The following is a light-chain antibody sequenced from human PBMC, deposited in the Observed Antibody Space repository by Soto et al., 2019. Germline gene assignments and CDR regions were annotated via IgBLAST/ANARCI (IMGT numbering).Light chain of an antibody. V-gene: IGKV1-5*01. J-gene: IGKJ2*01. CDR2: DGY. CDR3: QQYDTYFRYT. Sequence: DIQMTKLPPTLPASLGARVTSTGGAGRPIIKNLAWYQKKPGKAPKLLIYDGYTLESGVPSRFSGSGSGTEFTLTIGSLQPDDFANYYCQQYDTYFRYTFGQGTKLDIK. CDR1: RPIIKN.